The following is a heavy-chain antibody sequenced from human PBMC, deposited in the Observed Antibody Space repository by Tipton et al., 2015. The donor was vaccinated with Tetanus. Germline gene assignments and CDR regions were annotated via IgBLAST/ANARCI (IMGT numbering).Heavy chain of an antibody. CDR3: ASSYSISSPPANWFDP. V-gene: IGHV4-59*12. J-gene: IGHJ5*02. Sequence: TLSLTCTVSGGSISSYYWSWIRQPPGKGLEWIGYIYYSGSTNYNPSLKSRVTISVDTSKNQFSLRLSSETAADTAVYYCASSYSISSPPANWFDPWGQGTLVTVSS. D-gene: IGHD6-6*01. CDR1: GGSISSYY. CDR2: IYYSGST.